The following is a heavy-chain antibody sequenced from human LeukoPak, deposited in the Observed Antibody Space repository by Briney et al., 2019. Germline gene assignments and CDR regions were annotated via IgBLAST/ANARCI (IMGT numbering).Heavy chain of an antibody. Sequence: GGYLRLSCVASAFSFSTQRMHWVRQAPGKGLVWVSYINIDERITGYADSVKGRFTISRDNGKNTLYLQMNSLRVEDTAIYYCFREGGDWGQGTLVTVSS. V-gene: IGHV3-74*01. CDR2: INIDERIT. D-gene: IGHD3-10*01. J-gene: IGHJ4*02. CDR3: FREGGD. CDR1: AFSFSTQR.